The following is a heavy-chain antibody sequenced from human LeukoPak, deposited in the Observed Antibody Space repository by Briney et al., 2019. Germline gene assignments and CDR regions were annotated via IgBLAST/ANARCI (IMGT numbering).Heavy chain of an antibody. D-gene: IGHD3-22*01. CDR3: AGQLGRSGHSY. CDR1: GFAVGSYF. V-gene: IGHV3-66*04. J-gene: IGHJ4*02. Sequence: GGALRLSCAASGFAVGSYFTSWVRQAPGKGREWVSIIYSDGRTTYADSVTGRFTISRDSSKNAVYLQMNSLRVEDTDVYYCAGQLGRSGHSYWGQGAQVTVFS. CDR2: IYSDGRT.